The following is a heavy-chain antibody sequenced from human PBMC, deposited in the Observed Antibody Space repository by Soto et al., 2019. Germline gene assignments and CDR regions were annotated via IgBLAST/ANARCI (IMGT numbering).Heavy chain of an antibody. D-gene: IGHD2-8*01. CDR2: ISGYNGDT. V-gene: IGHV1-18*01. CDR3: AKNGQPPYYYYGLDV. J-gene: IGHJ6*02. Sequence: QGHLVQSGAEVKKPGASVKVSCKTSAYTFTRYGISWVRQAPGQGLEWMGWISGYNGDTNYAQNLQDRVTMTIDTSTTTAYMELRILTSDDTAVYYCAKNGQPPYYYYGLDVWGQGTTVTVSS. CDR1: AYTFTRYG.